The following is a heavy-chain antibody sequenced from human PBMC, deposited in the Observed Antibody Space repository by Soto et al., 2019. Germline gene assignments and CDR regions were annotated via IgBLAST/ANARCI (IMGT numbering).Heavy chain of an antibody. CDR1: GFTFSSYS. J-gene: IGHJ4*02. CDR2: ISSSGGTT. Sequence: EVQLLESGGGLVQPGGSLRLSCAASGFTFSSYSMSWVRQAPGKGLEWVSAISSSGGTTFYADSVRGRFTISRDNSKNTLYLQMNSLRDEDTAVYYCAKVTKQITMIVGVAPFDYLGQGTLVTVSS. V-gene: IGHV3-23*01. CDR3: AKVTKQITMIVGVAPFDY. D-gene: IGHD3-22*01.